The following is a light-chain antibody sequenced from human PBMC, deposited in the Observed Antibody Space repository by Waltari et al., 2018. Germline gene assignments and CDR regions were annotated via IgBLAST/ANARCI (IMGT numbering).Light chain of an antibody. Sequence: DIVMTQSPLSLPVTPGEPASISCRSSQSLLHSNGYNCLDWYLQKPGQSPQLLIYLGSNRASGVPDRFSGSGSGTDFTLQITRVEAEDVGVYYCMQALQSPRTFGQGTKIEIK. CDR2: LGS. CDR1: QSLLHSNGYNC. V-gene: IGKV2-28*01. CDR3: MQALQSPRT. J-gene: IGKJ1*01.